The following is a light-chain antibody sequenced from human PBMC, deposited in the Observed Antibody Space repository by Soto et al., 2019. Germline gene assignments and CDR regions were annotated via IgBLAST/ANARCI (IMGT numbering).Light chain of an antibody. V-gene: IGKV3-15*01. CDR3: QQYNKWPPWT. Sequence: EIVMTQSPATLSVSPWERATLSCRASQSIGSNLAWYQQKPGQAPRLLIYAASIRASDFPARFSGSGSGTEFTLTISGLQSDDFAVYFCQQYNKWPPWTFGHGTKVDIK. J-gene: IGKJ1*01. CDR1: QSIGSN. CDR2: AAS.